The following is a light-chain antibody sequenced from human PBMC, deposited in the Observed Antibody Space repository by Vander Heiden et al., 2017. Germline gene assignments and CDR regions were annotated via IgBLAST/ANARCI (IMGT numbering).Light chain of an antibody. V-gene: IGKV1-5*03. CDR2: KAS. CDR1: QSVSTW. Sequence: IQMTQAPFTLSASIGDRVIITCRASQSVSTWLAWYQQKPGKAPKLLIYKASSLESGVPSRFSGSGSGTEFTLTISSLQPDDFATYYCQQYDTYGTFGQGTKVDIK. CDR3: QQYDTYGT. J-gene: IGKJ1*01.